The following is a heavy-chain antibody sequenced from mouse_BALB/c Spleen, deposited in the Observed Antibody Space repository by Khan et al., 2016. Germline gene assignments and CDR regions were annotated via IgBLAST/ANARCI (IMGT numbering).Heavy chain of an antibody. CDR1: GFTFSDYY. Sequence: EVELVESGGGLVKPGGSLKLSCAASGFTFSDYYMYWVRQTPEKRLEWVATISDGGSYTYYPDSVKGRFTISRDNAKNNLYLQMSSLKSEDTAMDYCAREGLRREFAYWGQGTLVTVSA. V-gene: IGHV5-4*02. D-gene: IGHD2-4*01. CDR3: AREGLRREFAY. CDR2: ISDGGSYT. J-gene: IGHJ3*01.